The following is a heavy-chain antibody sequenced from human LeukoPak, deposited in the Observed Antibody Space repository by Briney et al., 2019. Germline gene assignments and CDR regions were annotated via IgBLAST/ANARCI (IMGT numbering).Heavy chain of an antibody. J-gene: IGHJ5*02. D-gene: IGHD5-18*01. CDR1: GFTFRYYW. Sequence: GGSLRLSCAASGFTFRYYWMSLVRQAPGKGLEWVANIKQDGSEKHHVASVKGRFTISRDNAKNAVYMQMNSLRAEDTAVYYCARDPPGGQLPNHNNWFAPWAQETLVTVSS. CDR2: IKQDGSEK. CDR3: ARDPPGGQLPNHNNWFAP. V-gene: IGHV3-7*01.